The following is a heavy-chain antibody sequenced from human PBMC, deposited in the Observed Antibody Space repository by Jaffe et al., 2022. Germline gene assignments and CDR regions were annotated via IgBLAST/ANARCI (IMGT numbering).Heavy chain of an antibody. CDR2: IRYDGSNK. J-gene: IGHJ3*02. CDR1: GFTFSSYG. V-gene: IGHV3-30*02. Sequence: QVQLVESGGGVVQPGGSLRLSCAASGFTFSSYGMHWVRQAPGKGLEWVAFIRYDGSNKYYADSVKGRFTISRDNSKNTLYLQMNSLRAEDTAVYYCAKDLDTSWPPPRPDDAFDIWGQGTMVTVSS. D-gene: IGHD3-22*01. CDR3: AKDLDTSWPPPRPDDAFDI.